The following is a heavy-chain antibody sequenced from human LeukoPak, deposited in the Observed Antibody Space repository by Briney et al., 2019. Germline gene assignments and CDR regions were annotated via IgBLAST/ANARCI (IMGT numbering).Heavy chain of an antibody. D-gene: IGHD5-12*01. CDR2: ISAGCGTA. CDR1: GVTFSSYA. Sequence: SVKVSCKASGVTFSSYAMSWVRQAPGQGLEWMGGISAGCGTANYAETVEGRVTITGDESTRPAYMALSRLRSEDPAVYYCAKHGSGYDSPKFSWFDHWGQGPLVPVST. V-gene: IGHV1-69*13. CDR3: AKHGSGYDSPKFSWFDH. J-gene: IGHJ5*02.